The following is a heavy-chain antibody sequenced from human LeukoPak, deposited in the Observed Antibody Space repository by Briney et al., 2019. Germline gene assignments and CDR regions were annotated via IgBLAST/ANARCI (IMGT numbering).Heavy chain of an antibody. CDR3: ARGIYCSSTSCYTSSSWYGANYYYYYMDV. CDR2: IYTSGST. CDR1: GGSISSYY. D-gene: IGHD2-2*02. V-gene: IGHV4-4*09. Sequence: SETLSLTCTVSGGSISSYYWSWIRQPPGKGLEWIGYIYTSGSTNYNPSLKSRVTISVDTSKNQFSLKLSSVTAADTAVYYCARGIYCSSTSCYTSSSWYGANYYYYYMDVWGKGTTVTVSS. J-gene: IGHJ6*03.